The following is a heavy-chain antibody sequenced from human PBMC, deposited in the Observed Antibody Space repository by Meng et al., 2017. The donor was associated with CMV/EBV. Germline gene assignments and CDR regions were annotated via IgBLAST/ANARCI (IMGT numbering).Heavy chain of an antibody. CDR2: IIPIFGTA. Sequence: QVQLVNVGAGVRKPGASVKVSCKASGGTFSSYAISWVRQAPGQGLEWMGGIIPIFGTANYAQKFQGRVTITADESTSTAYMELSSLRSEDTAVYYCASVTGIGWWYFDLWGRGTLVTVSS. D-gene: IGHD1-20*01. V-gene: IGHV1-69*12. CDR1: GGTFSSYA. CDR3: ASVTGIGWWYFDL. J-gene: IGHJ2*01.